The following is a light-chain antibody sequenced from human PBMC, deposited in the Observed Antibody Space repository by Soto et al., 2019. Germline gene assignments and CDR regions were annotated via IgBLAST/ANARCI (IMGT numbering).Light chain of an antibody. J-gene: IGKJ1*01. CDR2: GAS. Sequence: DIQMTQSPSTLSASVGDRVTITCRASQSISDWLAWYQQKPGKVPQLLIYGASRLESGVPSRFSGRGSGTEFTLTIGGLQPDDFATYYFQHYNSYSEAFGQGTKVDI. V-gene: IGKV1-5*01. CDR3: QHYNSYSEA. CDR1: QSISDW.